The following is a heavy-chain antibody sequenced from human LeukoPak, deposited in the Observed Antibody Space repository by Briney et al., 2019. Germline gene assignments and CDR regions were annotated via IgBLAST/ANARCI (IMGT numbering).Heavy chain of an antibody. CDR3: ANLPNDYNTWFDP. CDR2: IYHSGST. D-gene: IGHD5-24*01. V-gene: IGHV4-38-2*01. J-gene: IGHJ5*02. CDR1: GYSISSGYY. Sequence: PSETLSLTCAVSGYSISSGYYWGWIRQPPGQGLEWIGSIYHSGSTYYNPSLKSRVTISVTPPKTQFSLNLSSGTAADPAVYYCANLPNDYNTWFDPWGEGTLVTAPS.